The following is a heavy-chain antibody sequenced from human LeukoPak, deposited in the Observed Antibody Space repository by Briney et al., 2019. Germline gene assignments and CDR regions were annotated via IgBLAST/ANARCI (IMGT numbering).Heavy chain of an antibody. V-gene: IGHV4-34*01. CDR1: GGSFSGYY. D-gene: IGHD6-13*01. J-gene: IGHJ5*02. CDR2: INHSGST. CDR3: ASYTSAAGNRNWFDP. Sequence: SETLSLTCAVYGGSFSGYYWSWIRQPPGKGLEWIGEINHSGSTNYNPSLKSRVTISVDTSKNQFSLKLSSVTAADTAVYYCASYTSAAGNRNWFDPWGQGTLVTVSS.